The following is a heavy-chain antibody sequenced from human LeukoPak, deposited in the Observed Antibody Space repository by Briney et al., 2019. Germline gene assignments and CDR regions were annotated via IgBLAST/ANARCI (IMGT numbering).Heavy chain of an antibody. CDR2: ISAYNGST. CDR3: ARDGYYDSSGYYYNFDY. CDR1: GYTFTSYG. J-gene: IGHJ4*02. D-gene: IGHD3-22*01. V-gene: IGHV1-18*01. Sequence: GASVKVSCKASGYTFTSYGISWVRQAPGQGLEWMGWISAYNGSTNYAQKLQGRVTMTTDTSTSTAYMELRSLRSDDTAVYYCARDGYYDSSGYYYNFDYWGQGTLVTVSS.